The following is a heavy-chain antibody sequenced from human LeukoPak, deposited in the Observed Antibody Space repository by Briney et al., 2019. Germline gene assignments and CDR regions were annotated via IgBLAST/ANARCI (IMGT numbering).Heavy chain of an antibody. CDR1: GYTFTSYD. D-gene: IGHD6-6*01. CDR3: ARDGGIAARPDWFDP. J-gene: IGHJ5*02. CDR2: MNPNSGNT. Sequence: ASVKVSCKASGYTFTSYDINWVRQATGQGLEWMGWMNPNSGNTGYAQKFQGRVTMTRNTSISTAYMELSSLRSDDTAVYYCARDGGIAARPDWFDPWGQGTLVTVSS. V-gene: IGHV1-8*01.